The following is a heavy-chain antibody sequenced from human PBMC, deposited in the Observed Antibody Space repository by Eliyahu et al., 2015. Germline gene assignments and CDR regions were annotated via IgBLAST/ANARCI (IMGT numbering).Heavy chain of an antibody. CDR1: GFTFSSYW. CDR3: ARDGSGSYFPNWFDP. CDR2: IKQDGSEK. V-gene: IGHV3-7*01. J-gene: IGHJ5*02. D-gene: IGHD3-10*01. Sequence: EVQLVESGGGLVQPGGSLRLSCAASGFTFSSYWMSWVRQAPGKGLEWVANIKQDGSEKYYVDSVKGRFTISRDNAKNSLYLQMNSLRAEDTAVYYCARDGSGSYFPNWFDPWGQGTLVTVSS.